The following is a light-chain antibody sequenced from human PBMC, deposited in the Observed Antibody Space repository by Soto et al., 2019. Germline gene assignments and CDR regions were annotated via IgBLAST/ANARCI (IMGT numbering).Light chain of an antibody. CDR3: QSYDSSLSVV. V-gene: IGLV1-40*01. Sequence: QSVLTQPASVSGSPGQRVTISCTGTSGDIAAGYDVHWYHQRPGPAPKLLIYGNSNRPSGVPDRFSGSKSGTSASLAIPGLQAEDEADYYCQSYDSSLSVVFGGGTKLTVL. J-gene: IGLJ2*01. CDR2: GNS. CDR1: SGDIAAGYD.